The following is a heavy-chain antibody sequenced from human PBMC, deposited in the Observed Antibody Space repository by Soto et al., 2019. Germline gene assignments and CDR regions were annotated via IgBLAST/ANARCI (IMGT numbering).Heavy chain of an antibody. CDR1: GYAFTTYG. J-gene: IGHJ4*02. Sequence: QVHLVQSGAEVKKPGASVKVSCKGSGYAFTTYGITWVRQAPGQGLEWMGWISAHNGNTNYAQKLQGRVTVTRDTSTSTAYMERRRLRSDDTAVYYCARGRYADYWGQGALVTVSS. CDR2: ISAHNGNT. V-gene: IGHV1-18*01. D-gene: IGHD1-1*01. CDR3: ARGRYADY.